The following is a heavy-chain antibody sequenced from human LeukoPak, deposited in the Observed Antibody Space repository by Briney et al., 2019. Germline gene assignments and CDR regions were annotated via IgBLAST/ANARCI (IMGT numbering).Heavy chain of an antibody. CDR1: GGSISSGSYY. CDR3: ASGSAVAAAGDY. Sequence: SETLSLTCTVSGGSISSGSYYWSWIRQPAGKGLEWIGRIYTSGSTNYNPSLKSRVTISVDTSKNQFSLRLSSVTAADTAVYYRASGSAVAAAGDYWGQGTLVTVSS. V-gene: IGHV4-61*02. CDR2: IYTSGST. J-gene: IGHJ4*02. D-gene: IGHD6-13*01.